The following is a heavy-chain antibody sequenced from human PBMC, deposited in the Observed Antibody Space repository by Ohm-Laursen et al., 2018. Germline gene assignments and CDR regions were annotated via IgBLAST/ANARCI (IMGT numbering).Heavy chain of an antibody. CDR3: ARDLGLVGTNWGYYFNY. Sequence: SVKVSCKASGYTFTTHYIHWVRQAPGQGLEWMGIINPSGGSTKYAQKFQGRVTMTRDTSTSTVYMELSSLRSEDTAVYYCARDLGLVGTNWGYYFNYWGQGTLVTVSS. CDR1: GYTFTTHY. V-gene: IGHV1-46*01. J-gene: IGHJ4*02. D-gene: IGHD7-27*01. CDR2: INPSGGST.